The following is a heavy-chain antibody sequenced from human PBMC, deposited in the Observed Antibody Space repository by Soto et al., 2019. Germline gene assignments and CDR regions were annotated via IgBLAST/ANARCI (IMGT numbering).Heavy chain of an antibody. J-gene: IGHJ5*02. CDR3: ARALYYVYIWGSKRPGYNWFDP. D-gene: IGHD3-16*01. Sequence: GGSLRLSCAASGFTFSSYWMHWVRQAPGKWLVWVSRINSDGSSTSYADSVKGRFTISRDNAKNTLYLQMNSLRAEDTAVYYCARALYYVYIWGSKRPGYNWFDPGAHGTLVTVSS. CDR2: INSDGSST. V-gene: IGHV3-74*01. CDR1: GFTFSSYW.